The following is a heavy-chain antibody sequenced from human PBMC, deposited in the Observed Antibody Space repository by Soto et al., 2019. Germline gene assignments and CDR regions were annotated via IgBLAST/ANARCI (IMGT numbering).Heavy chain of an antibody. CDR2: IYHSGST. CDR1: GGSISSGGYS. V-gene: IGHV4-30-2*01. Sequence: QLQLQESGSGLVKPSQTLSLTCAVSGGSISSGGYSWSWIRQPPGKGLEWIGYIYHSGSTYYNPSLKSRVTISVDRSKNQFSLKLSSVTAADTAVYYCARVDYYDHQDAFDIWGQGTMVTVSS. J-gene: IGHJ3*02. CDR3: ARVDYYDHQDAFDI. D-gene: IGHD3-22*01.